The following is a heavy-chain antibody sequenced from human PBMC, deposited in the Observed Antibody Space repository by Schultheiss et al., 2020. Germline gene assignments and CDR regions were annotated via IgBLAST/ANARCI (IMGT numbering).Heavy chain of an antibody. CDR1: GYTFTSYG. Sequence: ASVKVSCKASGYTFTSYGISWVRQAPGQGLEWMGWISAYNGNTNYAQKLQGRVTMTTDTSTSTAYMELRSLRSDDTAVYYCARVRRETSRGMTTSDAFDIWGQGTMVTVSS. V-gene: IGHV1-18*01. J-gene: IGHJ3*02. CDR2: ISAYNGNT. D-gene: IGHD4-11*01. CDR3: ARVRRETSRGMTTSDAFDI.